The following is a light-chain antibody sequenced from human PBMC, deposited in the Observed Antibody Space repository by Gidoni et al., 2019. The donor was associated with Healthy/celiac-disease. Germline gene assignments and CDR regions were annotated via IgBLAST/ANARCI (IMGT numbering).Light chain of an antibody. CDR2: AAS. J-gene: IGKJ2*01. CDR3: QQSYSTPVT. CDR1: QSISSY. V-gene: IGKV1-39*01. Sequence: DVPMTQSPSALSTSVGDRVTITCRASQSISSYLNWYQQKPGKAPKLLIDAASSLQSGVPSRFSGSGSGTDFTLTISSLQPEDFATYYCQQSYSTPVTFGQGTKLEIK.